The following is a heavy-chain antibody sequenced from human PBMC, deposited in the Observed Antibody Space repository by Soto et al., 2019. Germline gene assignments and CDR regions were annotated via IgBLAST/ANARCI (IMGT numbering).Heavy chain of an antibody. Sequence: QVQLVESGGGVVQPGRSVRLSCAASGFTFSSFGMHWVRQAPGKGLEWVAIISYDGSNRYYGDSVKGRITISRDNSKNTVYLEMNSLRVEDTAVYYCAQGGVPAGMPGYYYMDVWGKGIAVNISS. CDR2: ISYDGSNR. V-gene: IGHV3-30*18. J-gene: IGHJ6*03. CDR1: GFTFSSFG. CDR3: AQGGVPAGMPGYYYMDV. D-gene: IGHD2-2*01.